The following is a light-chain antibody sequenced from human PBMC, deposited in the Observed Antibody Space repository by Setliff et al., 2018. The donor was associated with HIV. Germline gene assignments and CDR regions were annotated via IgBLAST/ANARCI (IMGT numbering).Light chain of an antibody. CDR3: SSYTSSSTLRV. Sequence: ALAQPASVSGSPGQSITISCTGTSSDVGGYNYVSWYQQHPGKAPKLMIYDVSKRPSGVSNRFSGSKSGSTASLTISGLQAEDEADYYCSSYTSSSTLRVFGIGTKVTVL. V-gene: IGLV2-14*03. CDR1: SSDVGGYNY. J-gene: IGLJ1*01. CDR2: DVS.